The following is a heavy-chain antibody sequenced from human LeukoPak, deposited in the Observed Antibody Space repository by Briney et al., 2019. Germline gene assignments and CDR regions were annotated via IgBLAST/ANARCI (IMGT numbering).Heavy chain of an antibody. CDR1: GFPFNSYS. V-gene: IGHV3-21*01. D-gene: IGHD5-24*01. Sequence: GGSLRLSCAASGFPFNSYSMNWVRQAPGKGLEWVSSIGSSSSYLSYADSVKGRFTISRDNAKNSLYLQMNSLRAEDTAVYYCARAGDGFDAFDIWGQGTMVTVSS. CDR2: IGSSSSYL. J-gene: IGHJ3*02. CDR3: ARAGDGFDAFDI.